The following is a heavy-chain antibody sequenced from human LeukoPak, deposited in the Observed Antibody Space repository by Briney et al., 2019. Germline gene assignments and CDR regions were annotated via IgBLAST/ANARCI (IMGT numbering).Heavy chain of an antibody. Sequence: SETLSLTCTVSGGSISSSSYYWGWIRQPPGKGLEWIGSIYYSGSTYYNPSLKSRVTISVDTSKNQFSLKLSSVTAADTAVYYCARPQTGLLDAFDIWGQGTMVTVSS. CDR1: GGSISSSSYY. CDR3: ARPQTGLLDAFDI. CDR2: IYYSGST. V-gene: IGHV4-39*07. J-gene: IGHJ3*02.